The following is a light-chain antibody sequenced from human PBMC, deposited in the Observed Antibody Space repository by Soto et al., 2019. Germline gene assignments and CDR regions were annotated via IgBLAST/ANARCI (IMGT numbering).Light chain of an antibody. CDR3: QQYFSTPLT. V-gene: IGKV4-1*01. CDR2: WAS. CDR1: QNVLHSSNKKNY. J-gene: IGKJ3*01. Sequence: DFVMTQSPDSLAVSLGDRATINCKSSQNVLHSSNKKNYLAWYQQKPGQPPQLVIYWASTRKSGVPDRFSGSGSGTDFTLTISSVQAEDVAVYYCQQYFSTPLTFGPGTRVDI.